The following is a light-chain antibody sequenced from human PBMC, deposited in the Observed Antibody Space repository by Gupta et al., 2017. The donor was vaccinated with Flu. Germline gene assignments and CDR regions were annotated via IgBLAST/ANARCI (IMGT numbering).Light chain of an antibody. CDR2: YKSDSDK. Sequence: CTLRSGINVVTYTIYWYQQKPGSPPQYLLRYKSDSDKQQGSGVPSRFSGSKDASANAGILLISGLQSEDEADYYCMIWHSSAWVFGGGTKLTVL. J-gene: IGLJ3*02. CDR1: SGINVVTYT. V-gene: IGLV5-45*01. CDR3: MIWHSSAWV.